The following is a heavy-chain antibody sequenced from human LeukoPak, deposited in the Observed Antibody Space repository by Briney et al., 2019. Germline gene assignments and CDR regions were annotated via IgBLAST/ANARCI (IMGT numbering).Heavy chain of an antibody. Sequence: GGSLRLSCAVSGFSVTSSYMTWGRETPGKGLEGVSSISGSGGSTHYADYVKGRFTISRDKTRNTLYLQMNSLRAEDTAVYYCARGVPQLDWGQGTLVTVSS. J-gene: IGHJ4*02. CDR1: GFSVTSSY. D-gene: IGHD3-10*01. CDR3: ARGVPQLD. CDR2: ISGSGGST. V-gene: IGHV3-23*01.